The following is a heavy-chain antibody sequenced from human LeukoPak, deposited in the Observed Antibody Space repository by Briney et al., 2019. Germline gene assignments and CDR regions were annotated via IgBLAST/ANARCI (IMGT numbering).Heavy chain of an antibody. CDR1: GFTFSSYD. CDR2: IGTAGDT. CDR3: ARTPALHYYMDV. D-gene: IGHD1-14*01. J-gene: IGHJ6*03. V-gene: IGHV3-13*01. Sequence: PGGSLRLSCAASGFTFSSYDMHWVRQATGKGLEWVPAIGTAGDTYYPGSVKGRFTISRENAKNSLYLQMNSLRAGDTAVYYCARTPALHYYMDVWGKGTTVTVSS.